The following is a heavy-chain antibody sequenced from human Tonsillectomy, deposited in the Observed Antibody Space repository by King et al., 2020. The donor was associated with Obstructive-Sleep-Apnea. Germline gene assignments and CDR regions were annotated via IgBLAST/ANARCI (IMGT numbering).Heavy chain of an antibody. CDR3: GREKRTYYGMDV. V-gene: IGHV3-66*01. CDR1: GFTVSYNY. Sequence: VQLVESGGGLVQPGGSLNLSCSVSGFTVSYNYMSWVRQAPGKGLEWVSIIYSGGTTYYADSVKGRFTISRDNSNNTLYLQMNSLRAEDTAVYYCGREKRTYYGMDVWGQGTTVTVSS. CDR2: IYSGGTT. J-gene: IGHJ6*02.